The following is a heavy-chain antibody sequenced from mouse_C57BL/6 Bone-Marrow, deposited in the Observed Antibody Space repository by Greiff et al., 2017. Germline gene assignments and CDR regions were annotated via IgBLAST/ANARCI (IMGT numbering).Heavy chain of an antibody. V-gene: IGHV1-64*01. J-gene: IGHJ3*01. CDR1: GYTFTSYW. CDR2: IHPNSGST. D-gene: IGHD2-3*01. Sequence: VQLQQPGAELVKPGASVKLSCKASGYTFTSYWMHWVKQRPGQGLEWIGMIHPNSGSTNYNEKFKSKATLTVDKSSSTAYMQLSSLTSEDSAVYYCARSPIYDGTGAPYWGQGTLVTVSA. CDR3: ARSPIYDGTGAPY.